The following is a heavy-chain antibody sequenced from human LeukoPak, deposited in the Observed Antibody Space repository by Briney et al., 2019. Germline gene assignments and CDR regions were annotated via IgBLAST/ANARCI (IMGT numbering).Heavy chain of an antibody. CDR2: MKEDGSDQ. D-gene: IGHD1-26*01. Sequence: GGSLRLSCAAPGFTFSRSWMSWVRPAPGQGLEGVANMKEDGSDQYYVDSVKSRFTISRDNAKNSLFLQMNSLRAENTAVYYWVKGGGNFDSWGQGTLVTVSS. CDR1: GFTFSRSW. CDR3: VKGGGNFDS. V-gene: IGHV3-7*04. J-gene: IGHJ4*02.